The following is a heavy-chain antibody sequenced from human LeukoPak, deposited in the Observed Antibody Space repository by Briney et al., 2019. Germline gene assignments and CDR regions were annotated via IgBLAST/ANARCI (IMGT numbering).Heavy chain of an antibody. CDR3: ARDLLTGYCSSTSCYAYVGYYYYGMDV. CDR1: GYTFTSYY. CDR2: INPSGGST. D-gene: IGHD2-2*01. J-gene: IGHJ6*02. V-gene: IGHV1-46*01. Sequence: ASVKVSCKASGYTFTSYYMHWVRQAPGQGLEWMGIINPSGGSTSYAQKFQGRVTMTRDTSTSTVYMELSSLRSEDTAVYYCARDLLTGYCSSTSCYAYVGYYYYGMDVWGQGTTVTVSS.